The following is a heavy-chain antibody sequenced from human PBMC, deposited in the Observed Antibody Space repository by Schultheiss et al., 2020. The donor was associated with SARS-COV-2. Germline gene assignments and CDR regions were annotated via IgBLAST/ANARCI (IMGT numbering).Heavy chain of an antibody. CDR1: GGTFSSYA. D-gene: IGHD2-15*01. CDR3: ARGGGVLGYCSGGSCYHGDY. CDR2: IIPILGIA. J-gene: IGHJ4*02. Sequence: SVKVSCKASGGTFSSYAISWVRQAPGQGLEWMGGIIPILGIANYAQKFQGRVTITRDTSTSTAYMELRCLRSDDTAVYYCARGGGVLGYCSGGSCYHGDYWGQGTLVTVSS. V-gene: IGHV1-69*10.